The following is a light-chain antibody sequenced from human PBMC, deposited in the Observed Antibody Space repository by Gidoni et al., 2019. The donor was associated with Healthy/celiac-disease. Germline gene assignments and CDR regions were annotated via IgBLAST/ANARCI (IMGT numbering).Light chain of an antibody. Sequence: TLSASVGDKFTITCRASQSISSWLAWYQQKPGKAPKLLIYDASSLESGVPSRFSGSGSGTEFTLTISSLQPDDFATYYCQQYNSYCTFGQGTKVEIK. CDR2: DAS. J-gene: IGKJ1*01. CDR3: QQYNSYCT. CDR1: QSISSW. V-gene: IGKV1-5*01.